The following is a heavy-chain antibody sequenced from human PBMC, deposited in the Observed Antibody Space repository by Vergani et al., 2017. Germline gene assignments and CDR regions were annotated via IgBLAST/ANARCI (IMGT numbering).Heavy chain of an antibody. CDR2: INPSGGST. Sequence: QVQLVQSGAEVKKPGASVKVSCKASGYTFTREYRQWVRQATGQGSEWMGIINPSGGSTSYAQKFQGRVTMTRDTSTSTVYMELSSLRSEDTAVYYCARDSSGWSPFDYWGQGTLVTVSS. D-gene: IGHD6-19*01. CDR1: GYTFTREY. J-gene: IGHJ4*02. V-gene: IGHV1-46*01. CDR3: ARDSSGWSPFDY.